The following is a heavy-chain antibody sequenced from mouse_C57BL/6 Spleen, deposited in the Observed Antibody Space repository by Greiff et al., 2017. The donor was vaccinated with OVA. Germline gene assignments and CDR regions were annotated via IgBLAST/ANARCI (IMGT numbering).Heavy chain of an antibody. CDR2: IDPSDSYT. D-gene: IGHD4-1*01. CDR1: GYTFTSYW. Sequence: QVQLKQPGAELVMPGASVKLSCKASGYTFTSYWMHWVKQRPGQGLEWIGEIDPSDSYTNYNQKFKGKSTLTVDKSSSTAYMQLSSLTSEDSAVYYCARRSGTVWFAYWGQGTLVTVSA. CDR3: ARRSGTVWFAY. V-gene: IGHV1-69*01. J-gene: IGHJ3*01.